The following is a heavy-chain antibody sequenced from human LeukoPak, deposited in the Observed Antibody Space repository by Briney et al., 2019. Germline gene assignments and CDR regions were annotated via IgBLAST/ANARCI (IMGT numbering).Heavy chain of an antibody. CDR1: GFTFSSYW. V-gene: IGHV3-7*01. J-gene: IGHJ4*02. Sequence: PGGSLRLSCAASGFTFSSYWMSWVRQAPGKGLEWVANIKQDGSEKYYVDSVKGRFTISRDSAKNSLYLQMNSLRAEDTAVYYCARVRYFDWLYPLTFDYWGQGALVTVSS. CDR2: IKQDGSEK. CDR3: ARVRYFDWLYPLTFDY. D-gene: IGHD3-9*01.